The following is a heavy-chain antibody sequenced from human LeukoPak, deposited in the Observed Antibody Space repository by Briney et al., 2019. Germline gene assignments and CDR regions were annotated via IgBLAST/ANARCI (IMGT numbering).Heavy chain of an antibody. CDR2: IYYSGST. CDR3: ARTVRGLWFDP. CDR1: GGSLSRYY. V-gene: IGHV4-59*01. J-gene: IGHJ5*02. Sequence: SETLSLTCTVSGGSLSRYYWSWLRQPPGKGLEWIGYIYYSGSTNYNPSLKSRVTITVDTSKNQFSLKQSSVTAADTAVYYCARTVRGLWFDPWGQGTLVTVSS. D-gene: IGHD3-10*01.